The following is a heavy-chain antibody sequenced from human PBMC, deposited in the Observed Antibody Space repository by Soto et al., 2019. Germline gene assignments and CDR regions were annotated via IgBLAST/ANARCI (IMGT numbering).Heavy chain of an antibody. CDR1: GFNFGDYA. J-gene: IGHJ4*01. CDR2: ITWNSGNI. Sequence: PGGSLRLSCAAYGFNFGDYAMHWVRQAPGKGLEWVAGITWNSGNIAYADSVKGRFTISRDNAKNSLYLQMNSLRPEDTAFYFCAKDHLGGAMAVPFFDSRGHGALVTVSS. CDR3: AKDHLGGAMAVPFFDS. D-gene: IGHD3-16*01. V-gene: IGHV3-9*01.